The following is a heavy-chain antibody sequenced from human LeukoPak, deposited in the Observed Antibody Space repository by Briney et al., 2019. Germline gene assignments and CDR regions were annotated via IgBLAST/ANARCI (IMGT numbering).Heavy chain of an antibody. V-gene: IGHV1-18*01. CDR1: GYTFTSYG. CDR2: ISAYNGNT. J-gene: IGHJ4*02. Sequence: ASVKVSCKASGYTFTSYGISWVRQAPGQGLEWMGWISAYNGNTNYARKLQGRVTMTTDTSTSTAYKELRSLRSDDTAVYYCARDPFAARSGYPNLDYWGQGTLVTVSS. CDR3: ARDPFAARSGYPNLDY. D-gene: IGHD3-3*01.